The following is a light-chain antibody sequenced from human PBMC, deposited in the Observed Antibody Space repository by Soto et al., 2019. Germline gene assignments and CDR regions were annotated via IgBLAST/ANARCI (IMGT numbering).Light chain of an antibody. Sequence: DIQMTQSPSSLSASVGDRVTITCRASQSISTYLNWYQQKVGKAPKLLIYAASSLQRGVPSRFSGSGSGTDFTLTTSSLQPEDFATYYGQQSYSTPRTFGQGTKLEIK. CDR1: QSISTY. V-gene: IGKV1-39*01. J-gene: IGKJ2*02. CDR2: AAS. CDR3: QQSYSTPRT.